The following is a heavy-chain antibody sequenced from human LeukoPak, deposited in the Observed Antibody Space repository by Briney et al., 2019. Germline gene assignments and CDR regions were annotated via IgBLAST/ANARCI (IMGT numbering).Heavy chain of an antibody. CDR3: ARDIEAAGLFLDY. CDR2: MKYDGSEK. V-gene: IGHV3-7*01. J-gene: IGHJ4*02. D-gene: IGHD6-13*01. Sequence: GGSLRLSCAASGFTFSSYWMSWVRQAPGKGLEWVANMKYDGSEKYYVDSVKGRFTISRNNAKNSLYLQMNSLRAEDTAVYYCARDIEAAGLFLDYWGQGTLVTVSS. CDR1: GFTFSSYW.